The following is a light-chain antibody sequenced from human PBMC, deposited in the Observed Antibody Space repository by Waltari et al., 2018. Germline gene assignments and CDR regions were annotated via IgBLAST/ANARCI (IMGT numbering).Light chain of an antibody. V-gene: IGLV2-11*01. J-gene: IGLJ2*01. CDR3: CSYAATKTPYIL. Sequence: QSALTQPRSVSGSPGQSVTISCTGTSSEVGGYKYVSWYQQHPGKVPQLMIYEVTERPSGVPDRFSVSKSGNTASLTISGLQAEDEADYYCCSYAATKTPYILFGGGTKLTVL. CDR2: EVT. CDR1: SSEVGGYKY.